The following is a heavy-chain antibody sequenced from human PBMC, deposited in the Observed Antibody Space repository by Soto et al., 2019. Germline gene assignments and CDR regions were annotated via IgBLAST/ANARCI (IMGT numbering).Heavy chain of an antibody. V-gene: IGHV4-30-2*01. CDR1: GGSIINGGYA. CDR3: ARVGYDYSTLGGFDY. Sequence: QLQLQESGSGLVKPSQTLSLTCAVSGGSIINGGYAWSWIRQPPGKGLEWIGYIYHSGSTYYNPSLKSLGTISVNRSKNQFSLKLSSVTDADTDVYYCARVGYDYSTLGGFDYWGQGTLVTVSS. J-gene: IGHJ4*02. D-gene: IGHD4-4*01. CDR2: IYHSGST.